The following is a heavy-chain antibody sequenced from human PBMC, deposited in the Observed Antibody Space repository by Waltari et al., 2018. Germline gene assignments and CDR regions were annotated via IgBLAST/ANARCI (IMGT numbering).Heavy chain of an antibody. J-gene: IGHJ3*02. V-gene: IGHV2-26*01. D-gene: IGHD3-22*01. CDR3: ARELVTYYYDSSGYSGDAFDI. Sequence: QVTLKESGPVLVKPTETLTLTCTVSGFSLSNARMGVSWISQPPGKALEWLAHIFSNDEKSYSTSLKSRLTISKDTSKSQVVLTMTNMDPVDTATYYCARELVTYYYDSSGYSGDAFDIWGQGTMVTVSS. CDR1: GFSLSNARMG. CDR2: IFSNDEK.